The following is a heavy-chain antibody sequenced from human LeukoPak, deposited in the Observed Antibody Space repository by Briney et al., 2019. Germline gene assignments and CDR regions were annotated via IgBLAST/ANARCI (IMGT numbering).Heavy chain of an antibody. CDR1: GVTFSSYW. CDR3: ARAPYYDSSCYDY. J-gene: IGHJ4*02. Sequence: PGGSLRLSCAASGVTFSSYWMTWVRQAPGKGREWVANIKQDGSEKYYVDSVKGRFTISRDNAKNSLYLQMNSLRAEDTAVYYCARAPYYDSSCYDYWGQGTLVTVSS. V-gene: IGHV3-7*01. CDR2: IKQDGSEK. D-gene: IGHD3-22*01.